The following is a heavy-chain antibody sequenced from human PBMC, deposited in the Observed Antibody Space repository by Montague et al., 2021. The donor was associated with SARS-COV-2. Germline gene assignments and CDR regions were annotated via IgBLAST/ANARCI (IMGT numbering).Heavy chain of an antibody. J-gene: IGHJ4*02. CDR2: MYSSGST. CDR3: TREGGY. CDR1: GGSVSSGGFY. V-gene: IGHV4-61*08. D-gene: IGHD1-26*01. Sequence: SETLSLTCTVSGGSVSSGGFYWNWIRQPPGKGLEWIGYMYSSGSTNCNPSLKSRVTISLNASKNQFSLRLSSVTPADTAVYYCTREGGYWSQGTLVTVSS.